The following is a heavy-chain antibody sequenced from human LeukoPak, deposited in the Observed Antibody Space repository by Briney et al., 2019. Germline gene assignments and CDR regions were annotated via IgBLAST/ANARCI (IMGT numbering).Heavy chain of an antibody. CDR3: ARVEMATTSRNWFDP. CDR2: IYYSGST. V-gene: IGHV4-59*01. Sequence: SETLSLTCTVSGGSISSYYWSWIRQPPGKGLEWIGYIYYSGSTNYNPSLKSRVTISVDTSKNQFSLKLSSVTAADTAVYYCARVEMATTSRNWFDPWGQGTLVTASS. J-gene: IGHJ5*02. CDR1: GGSISSYY. D-gene: IGHD5-24*01.